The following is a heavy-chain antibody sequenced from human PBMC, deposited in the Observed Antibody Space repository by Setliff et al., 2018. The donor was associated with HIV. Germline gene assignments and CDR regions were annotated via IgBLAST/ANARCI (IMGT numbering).Heavy chain of an antibody. CDR1: GFAFSGHQ. CDR2: SYHTGSK. J-gene: IGHJ5*02. CDR3: ARNHYYGSGKNRWFNP. D-gene: IGHD3-10*01. Sequence: PGGSLRLSCAASGFAFSGHQMSWVRQAPGKGLEWIASSYHTGSKYYNPSLKRRVTISVDTSKNQFSLKLTSVTAADTAVYYCARNHYYGSGKNRWFNPWGQGMLVTVSS. V-gene: IGHV4-38-2*01.